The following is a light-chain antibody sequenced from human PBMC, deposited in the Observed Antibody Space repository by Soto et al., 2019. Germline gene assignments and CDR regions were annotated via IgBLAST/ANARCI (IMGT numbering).Light chain of an antibody. CDR1: SSNIGSNY. V-gene: IGLV1-47*01. CDR2: RNN. J-gene: IGLJ2*01. Sequence: QSVLTQPPSASGTPGQRVTISCSGSSSNIGSNYVYWYQQLPGTAPKLLIYRNNQRPSGVPDRFSGSKSGTSASLAISGLRSEDEADYYCSSYTTSSTLVFGGGTKVTVL. CDR3: SSYTTSSTLV.